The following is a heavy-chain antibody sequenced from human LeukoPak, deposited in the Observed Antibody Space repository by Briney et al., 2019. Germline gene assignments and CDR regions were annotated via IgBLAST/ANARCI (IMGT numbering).Heavy chain of an antibody. J-gene: IGHJ3*02. CDR3: ARHSGGSIDI. CDR1: GGSISSSSYY. CDR2: IYYSGST. V-gene: IGHV4-39*01. Sequence: SETLSLTCTVSGGSISSSSYYWGWLRQPPGKGREWIGSIYYSGSTYYNPSLKSRVTISVDTSKNQFSLKLSSVTAADTAVYYCARHSGGSIDIWGQGTMVTVSS. D-gene: IGHD2-15*01.